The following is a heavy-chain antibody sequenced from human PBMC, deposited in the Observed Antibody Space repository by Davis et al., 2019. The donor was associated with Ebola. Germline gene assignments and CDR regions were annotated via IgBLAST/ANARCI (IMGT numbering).Heavy chain of an antibody. CDR2: INTNTGKA. CDR1: GYTFTTYG. V-gene: IGHV7-4-1*02. J-gene: IGHJ3*02. Sequence: AASVKVSCKASGYTFTTYGLHWLRQAPGQGLEWMGWINTNTGKARYAKGFTGRFVFSLDTSVTTAYLQISGLKAEDTAVYYCATLPLIWGQGTLVTVTS. CDR3: ATLPLI.